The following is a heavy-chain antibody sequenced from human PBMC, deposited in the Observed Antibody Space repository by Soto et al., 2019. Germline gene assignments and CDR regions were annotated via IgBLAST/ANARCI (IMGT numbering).Heavy chain of an antibody. CDR2: IYSGGST. CDR3: ATYISLDY. D-gene: IGHD2-2*02. J-gene: IGHJ4*02. Sequence: EVQLVETGGGLIQPGGSLRLSCAASGFTVSNNYMSWVRQAPGKGLEWVSLIYSGGSTFYADSVKGRFTISRDNSKNTLFLQMNSLRAEDTAVYFCATYISLDYWGQGTLVTVSS. V-gene: IGHV3-53*02. CDR1: GFTVSNNY.